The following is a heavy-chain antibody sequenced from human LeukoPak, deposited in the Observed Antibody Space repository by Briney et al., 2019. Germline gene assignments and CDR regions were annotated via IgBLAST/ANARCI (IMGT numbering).Heavy chain of an antibody. CDR3: ARDSDSGSYPMGWFDP. V-gene: IGHV4-59*01. Sequence: PSETLSLTCTVSGGSISSYYWSWIRQPPGKGLEWIGYIYYSGSTNYNPSLKSRVTISVDTSKNQFFLKLSSVTAADTAVYYCARDSDSGSYPMGWFDPWGQGTLVTVSS. CDR1: GGSISSYY. CDR2: IYYSGST. J-gene: IGHJ5*02. D-gene: IGHD1-26*01.